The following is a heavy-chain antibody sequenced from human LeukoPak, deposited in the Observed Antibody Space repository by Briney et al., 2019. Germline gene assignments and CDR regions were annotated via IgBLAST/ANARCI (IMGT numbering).Heavy chain of an antibody. CDR2: ISAYNGNT. D-gene: IGHD2-21*01. V-gene: IGHV1-18*01. Sequence: GASVKVSCKASGYTFTSYGISWVRQAPGQGLEWMGWISAYNGNTNYAQKLQGRVTMTTDTSTSTAYMELRSLRSDDTAVYYCARVYSLYYYYYMDVWGKGTTVTVSS. J-gene: IGHJ6*03. CDR1: GYTFTSYG. CDR3: ARVYSLYYYYYMDV.